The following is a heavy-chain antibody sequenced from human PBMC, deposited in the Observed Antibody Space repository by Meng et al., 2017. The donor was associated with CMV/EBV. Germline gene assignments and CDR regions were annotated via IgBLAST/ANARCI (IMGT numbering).Heavy chain of an antibody. CDR1: GFTFSSYG. CDR2: IRYDGSNK. D-gene: IGHD6-13*01. V-gene: IGHV3-30*02. J-gene: IGHJ4*02. Sequence: GESLKISCAASGFTFSSYGMHWVRQAPGKGLEWVAFIRYDGSNKYYADSVKGRFTISRDNSKNTLYLQMNSLRAEDTAVYYCASPGYGCSSSWHTDYWGQGTLVTVSS. CDR3: ASPGYGCSSSWHTDY.